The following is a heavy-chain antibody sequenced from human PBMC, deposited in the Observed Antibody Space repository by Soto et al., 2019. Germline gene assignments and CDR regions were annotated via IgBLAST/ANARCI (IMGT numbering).Heavy chain of an antibody. Sequence: SETLSLTCSVSGDSISTVDYFWARIRQPPGQALEYIGYIYKSTTTYYNPSFESRVAISLDTPKSQFSLNVTSVTAADTAVYFCARGRYCLTGRCFPNWFDSWGQGTLVTVSS. CDR2: IYKSTTT. D-gene: IGHD2-15*01. J-gene: IGHJ5*01. V-gene: IGHV4-30-4*01. CDR1: GDSISTVDYF. CDR3: ARGRYCLTGRCFPNWFDS.